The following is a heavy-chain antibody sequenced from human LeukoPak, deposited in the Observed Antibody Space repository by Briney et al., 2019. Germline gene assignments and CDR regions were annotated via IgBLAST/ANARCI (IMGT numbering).Heavy chain of an antibody. J-gene: IGHJ5*02. CDR1: GGSISSSSYY. CDR2: IYYSGST. V-gene: IGHV4-39*02. CDR3: ARDGRMVRGVNGWFDP. Sequence: SETLSLTCTVSGGSISSSSYYWGWIRQPPGKGLEWIGSIYYSGSTYYNPSLKSRVTISVDTSKNQFSLKLSSVTAADTAVYYCARDGRMVRGVNGWFDPWDQGTLVTVPS. D-gene: IGHD3-10*01.